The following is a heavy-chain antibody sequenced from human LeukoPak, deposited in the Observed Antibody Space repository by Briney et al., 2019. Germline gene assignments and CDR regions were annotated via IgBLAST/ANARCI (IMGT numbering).Heavy chain of an antibody. CDR2: ISDDGSNTYYAAASK. Sequence: GRSLSLSCAASGFTFSSYSMHWVRQAPGKGLEWLAIISDDGSNTYYAAASKYYAASARGRFTISRDNSKNTLYLQMNSLRSDDTAVYYCAKSHCSSSSCFKDYYYYMDVWGKGTTVTVSS. D-gene: IGHD2-2*01. V-gene: IGHV3-30-3*02. J-gene: IGHJ6*03. CDR1: GFTFSSYS. CDR3: AKSHCSSSSCFKDYYYYMDV.